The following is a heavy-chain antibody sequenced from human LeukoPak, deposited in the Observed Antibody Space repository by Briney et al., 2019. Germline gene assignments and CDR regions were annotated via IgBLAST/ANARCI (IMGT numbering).Heavy chain of an antibody. CDR1: GGSISSSSYY. CDR3: ARIPRVNSYGSGSPRGVHDAFDI. D-gene: IGHD3-10*01. Sequence: SETLSLTCTVSGGSISSSSYYWGWIRQPPGKGLEWIGEINHSGSTNYNPSLKSRVTISVDTSKNQFFLKLSSVTAADTAVYYCARIPRVNSYGSGSPRGVHDAFDIWGQGTMVTVSS. J-gene: IGHJ3*02. CDR2: INHSGST. V-gene: IGHV4-39*07.